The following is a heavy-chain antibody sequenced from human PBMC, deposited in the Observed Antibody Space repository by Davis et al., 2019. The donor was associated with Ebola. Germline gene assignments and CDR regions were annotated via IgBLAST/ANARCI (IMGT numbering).Heavy chain of an antibody. CDR1: GYTFTSYY. J-gene: IGHJ4*02. V-gene: IGHV1-46*01. Sequence: ASVKVSCKASGYTFTSYYMHWVRQAPGQGLEWMGIINPSGGSTSYAQKFQGRVTMTRDTSTSTVYMELSSLRSEDTAVYYCAREGMTTVTTGEFDYWGQGTLVTVSS. CDR2: INPSGGST. CDR3: AREGMTTVTTGEFDY. D-gene: IGHD4-11*01.